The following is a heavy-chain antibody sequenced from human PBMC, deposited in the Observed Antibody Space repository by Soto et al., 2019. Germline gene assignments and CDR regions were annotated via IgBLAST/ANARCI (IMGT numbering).Heavy chain of an antibody. J-gene: IGHJ4*02. Sequence: QVQLVESGGGVVQPGRSLRLSCAASGFTFSSYGMHWVRQAPGKGLEWVAVISYDGSNKYYADSVKGRFTISRDNSKNPLYLQMNSLRAEGTAVYYCAKGAYCGGDCYPEYYFDYWGQGTLVTVSS. CDR3: AKGAYCGGDCYPEYYFDY. CDR2: ISYDGSNK. CDR1: GFTFSSYG. V-gene: IGHV3-30*18. D-gene: IGHD2-21*02.